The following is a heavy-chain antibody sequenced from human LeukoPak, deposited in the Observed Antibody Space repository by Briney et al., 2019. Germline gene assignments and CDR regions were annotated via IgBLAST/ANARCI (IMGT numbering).Heavy chain of an antibody. J-gene: IGHJ5*02. CDR1: GYTLTELS. CDR2: INPSGGST. Sequence: ASVKVSCKVSGYTLTELSMHWVRQAPGQGLEWMGIINPSGGSTSYAQKFQGRVTMTRDTSTSTVYMELSSLRSEDTAVYYCARDLNTMVRGVIGPWGQGTLVTVSS. D-gene: IGHD3-10*01. V-gene: IGHV1-46*01. CDR3: ARDLNTMVRGVIGP.